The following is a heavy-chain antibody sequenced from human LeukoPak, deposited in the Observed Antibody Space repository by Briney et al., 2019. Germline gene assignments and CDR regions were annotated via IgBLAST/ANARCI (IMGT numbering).Heavy chain of an antibody. CDR1: GFTFSSYG. CDR2: VSASGGRT. Sequence: PGRTLRLSCAASGFTFSSYGMSWVRQTPGKGLEWVSRVSASGGRTYYADSVKGRFTISRDNSKNTMSLQMNNLRADDTAVYFCAKSYASGSFYDYWGQGTLVTVSS. CDR3: AKSYASGSFYDY. D-gene: IGHD3-10*01. J-gene: IGHJ4*02. V-gene: IGHV3-23*01.